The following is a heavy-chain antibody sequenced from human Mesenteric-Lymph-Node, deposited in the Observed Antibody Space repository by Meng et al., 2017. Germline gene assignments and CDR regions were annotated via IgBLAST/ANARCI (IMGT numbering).Heavy chain of an antibody. D-gene: IGHD3-16*01. CDR2: INTDASST. Sequence: GGSLRLSCAASGFTFSSYNMHWVRQTPGEGLVWVSRINTDASSTTYADSVKGRFTISRDNSKNTLYLQMNTLRAEDTAVYYCARLRGDYNYGMDVWGQGTTVTVSS. V-gene: IGHV3-74*03. CDR3: ARLRGDYNYGMDV. J-gene: IGHJ6*01. CDR1: GFTFSSYN.